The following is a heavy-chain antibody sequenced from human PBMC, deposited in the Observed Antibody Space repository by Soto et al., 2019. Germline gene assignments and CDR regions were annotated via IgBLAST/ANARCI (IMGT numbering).Heavy chain of an antibody. Sequence: GGSLRLSCAASGFTFSSYWMHWVRQAPGKGLVWVSRINSDGSSTSYADSVKGRFTISRDNAKNTLYLQMNSLRAEDTAVYYCAREGGVWFGEFIGAFDIWGQGTMVTVSS. V-gene: IGHV3-74*01. J-gene: IGHJ3*02. D-gene: IGHD3-10*01. CDR1: GFTFSSYW. CDR3: AREGGVWFGEFIGAFDI. CDR2: INSDGSST.